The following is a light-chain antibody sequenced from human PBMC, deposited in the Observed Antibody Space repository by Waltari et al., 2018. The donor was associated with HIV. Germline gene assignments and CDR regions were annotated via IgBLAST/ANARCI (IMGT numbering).Light chain of an antibody. V-gene: IGLV2-8*01. CDR1: NGDISDYNY. CDR2: EVS. Sequence: QSALTHSPSASGSPGHSVNISCTGANGDISDYNYVSWYQQHSNRPPKLIIFEVSKRPAGVPDRFSGSKSGNTASLFVSGLQPEDEATYFCSSFAATHKLFGGGTKLTVL. J-gene: IGLJ2*01. CDR3: SSFAATHKL.